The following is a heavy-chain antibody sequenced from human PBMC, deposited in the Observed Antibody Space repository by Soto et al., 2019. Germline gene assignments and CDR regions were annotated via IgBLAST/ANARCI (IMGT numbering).Heavy chain of an antibody. CDR1: GFTFSSYA. D-gene: IGHD3-3*01. CDR3: AKAGGYDFWSGYIGPHIDY. CDR2: ISGSGGSI. J-gene: IGHJ4*02. V-gene: IGHV3-23*01. Sequence: GGSLRLSCAASGFTFSSYAMSWVRQAPGKGLEWVSAISGSGGSIYYADSVKGRFTISRDNSKNTLYLHMNSLRAEDTGLYYCAKAGGYDFWSGYIGPHIDYWGQGTLVTVSS.